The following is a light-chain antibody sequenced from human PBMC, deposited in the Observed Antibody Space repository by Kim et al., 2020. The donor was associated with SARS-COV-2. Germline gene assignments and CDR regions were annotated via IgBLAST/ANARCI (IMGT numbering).Light chain of an antibody. CDR3: CSYAGNYPLL. V-gene: IGLV2-11*01. Sequence: QSALTQPRSVPGSPGQSVTISCTGTYNDVGGYNYVSWYQQHPGKAPKLLIYGVTERPSGVPDRFSGSKSGSTASLTISGLQAEDEADYYCCSYAGNYPLLFGGGTKVTVL. CDR2: GVT. J-gene: IGLJ2*01. CDR1: YNDVGGYNY.